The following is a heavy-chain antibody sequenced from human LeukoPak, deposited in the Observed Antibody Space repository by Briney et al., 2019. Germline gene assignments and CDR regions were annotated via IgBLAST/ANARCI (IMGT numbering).Heavy chain of an antibody. D-gene: IGHD5-12*01. J-gene: IGHJ4*02. V-gene: IGHV3-9*01. CDR3: AKEAGYNSEFDY. CDR2: ISWNSGSI. CDR1: GFTFDDYA. Sequence: PGGSLRLSCAASGFTFDDYAMHWVRQAPGKGLEWVSGISWNSGSIGYADSVKGRFTISRDNAKNSLYLQMNSLRAEDTALYYCAKEAGYNSEFDYWGQGTLVTVSS.